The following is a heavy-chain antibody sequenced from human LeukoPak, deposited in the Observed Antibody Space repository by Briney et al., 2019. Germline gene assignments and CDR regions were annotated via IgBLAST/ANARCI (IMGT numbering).Heavy chain of an antibody. J-gene: IGHJ4*02. D-gene: IGHD6-13*01. CDR1: GGTFSSYT. V-gene: IGHV1-69*02. CDR2: IIPILGIA. CDR3: ARLTAAGVVRGVY. Sequence: SVKVSCKASGGTFSSYTISWVRQAPGQGLEWMGRIIPILGIANYAQKFQGRVTITADKSTSTAYMELSSLRSEDTAVYYCARLTAAGVVRGVYWARGTLDTVFS.